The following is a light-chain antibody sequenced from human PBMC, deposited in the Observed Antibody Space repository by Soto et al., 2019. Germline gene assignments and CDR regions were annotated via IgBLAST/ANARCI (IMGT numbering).Light chain of an antibody. CDR2: SNS. Sequence: QSVLTQPPSASGTPAQRVTISCSGSSSNIGSNTVNWYQQLPGTAPKLLIYSNSQRPSGVPDRFSGSKSGTSASLAISGLQSEDEADYYCAAWDDSLNGPNYVFGTGTKLTAL. V-gene: IGLV1-44*01. J-gene: IGLJ1*01. CDR3: AAWDDSLNGPNYV. CDR1: SSNIGSNT.